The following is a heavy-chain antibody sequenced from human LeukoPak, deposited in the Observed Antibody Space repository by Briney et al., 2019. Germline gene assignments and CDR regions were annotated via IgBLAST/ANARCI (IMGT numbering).Heavy chain of an antibody. CDR3: ARDMSYYDSSGYYYVLAAFDI. V-gene: IGHV1-2*02. J-gene: IGHJ3*02. Sequence: ASVKVSCKASGYTFTGYYMHWVRQAPGQGLEWMGWINPNSGGTNYAQKFQGRVTMTRDTSISTAYMELSRLRSDDTAVYCCARDMSYYDSSGYYYVLAAFDIWGQGTMVTVSS. D-gene: IGHD3-22*01. CDR1: GYTFTGYY. CDR2: INPNSGGT.